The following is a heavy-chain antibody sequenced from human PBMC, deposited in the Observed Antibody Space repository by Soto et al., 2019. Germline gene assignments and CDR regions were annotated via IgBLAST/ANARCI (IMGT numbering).Heavy chain of an antibody. V-gene: IGHV4-30-4*01. J-gene: IGHJ6*02. CDR2: IYYGGST. CDR3: ARDRGALGFYDSGGYYSYGMDV. D-gene: IGHD3-22*01. Sequence: PSETLSLTCSVSGRSIRSGDYYWSWIRQPPGKGLEWIGYIYYGGSTYYTPSLKSRLTITIDTSKNQFSLQLSSVTAADTAVYYCARDRGALGFYDSGGYYSYGMDVWGQGTTVTVSS. CDR1: GRSIRSGDYY.